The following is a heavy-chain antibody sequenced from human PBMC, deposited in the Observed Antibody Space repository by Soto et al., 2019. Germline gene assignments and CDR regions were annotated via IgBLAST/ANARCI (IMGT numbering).Heavy chain of an antibody. D-gene: IGHD2-15*01. Sequence: ASVKVSCNPCGYTVTSYYLHTVRQAPGQGLEWMGIINPSGGSASYAQKFQGRLTMTSDASTSTVFMELSSLRSEDSAMYYCAILEPYYFDYWGQGTLVTVSS. CDR3: AILEPYYFDY. V-gene: IGHV1-46*01. CDR1: GYTVTSYY. J-gene: IGHJ4*02. CDR2: INPSGGSA.